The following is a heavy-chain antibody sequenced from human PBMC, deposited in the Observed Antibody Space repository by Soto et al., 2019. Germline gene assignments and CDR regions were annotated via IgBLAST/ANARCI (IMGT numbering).Heavy chain of an antibody. CDR2: IYTTGRS. V-gene: IGHV4-4*07. Sequence: PSETLSLTCTVSGGSISDYSLSWIRQPSGKGLEWIQRIYTTGRSNYSPSLKSRVTMSVDTSKNQFSLRLSSVTAADTAVYYCARDRLRGHYYYGLDVWGQGTTVTVSS. CDR1: GGSISDYS. CDR3: ARDRLRGHYYYGLDV. J-gene: IGHJ6*02. D-gene: IGHD2-15*01.